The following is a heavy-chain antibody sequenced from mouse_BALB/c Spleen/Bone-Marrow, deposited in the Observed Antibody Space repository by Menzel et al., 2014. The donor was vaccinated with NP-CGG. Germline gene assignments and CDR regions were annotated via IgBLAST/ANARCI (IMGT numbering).Heavy chain of an antibody. V-gene: IGHV1S29*02. J-gene: IGHJ4*01. CDR3: ARDGGHYDALDY. CDR2: IYPYNGGT. D-gene: IGHD2-3*01. Sequence: VQLQQSGPELVKPGASVKISCKASGYTFTDYNMHWVKQSPGKSLEWIGYIYPYNGGTGYNQKFKSKATLTVDTSSNTAYMELRSLTSEYSAVYYCARDGGHYDALDYWGQGTSVTVSS. CDR1: GYTFTDYN.